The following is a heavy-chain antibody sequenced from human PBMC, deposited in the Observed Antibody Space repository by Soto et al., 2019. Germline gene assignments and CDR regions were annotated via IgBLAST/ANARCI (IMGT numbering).Heavy chain of an antibody. CDR1: GGTFSSYA. CDR3: ARVQTPTITSYCYYGMDV. Sequence: QVQLVQSGAEVKKPGSSVKVSCKASGGTFSSYAISWVRQAPGQGLEWMGGIIPIFGTANYAQKFQGRVTITEDECTSPAYMELSSLRSEDTAVYYCARVQTPTITSYCYYGMDVWGQGTTVTVSS. CDR2: IIPIFGTA. V-gene: IGHV1-69*01. J-gene: IGHJ6*02. D-gene: IGHD1-20*01.